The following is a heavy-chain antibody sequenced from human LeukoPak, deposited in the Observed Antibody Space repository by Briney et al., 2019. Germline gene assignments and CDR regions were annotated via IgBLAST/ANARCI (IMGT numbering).Heavy chain of an antibody. V-gene: IGHV3-23*01. CDR3: ARDREDITIPYFDY. Sequence: GGSLRLSCAASGFTFSSYAMSWVRQAPGKGLEWVSAISGSGGSTYYADSVKGRFTISRDNSKNTLYLQMNSLRAEDTAVYYCARDREDITIPYFDYWGQGTLVTVSS. J-gene: IGHJ4*02. CDR2: ISGSGGST. CDR1: GFTFSSYA. D-gene: IGHD3-3*01.